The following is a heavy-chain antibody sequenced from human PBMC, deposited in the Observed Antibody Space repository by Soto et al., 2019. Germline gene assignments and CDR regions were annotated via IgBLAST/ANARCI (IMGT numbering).Heavy chain of an antibody. V-gene: IGHV3-23*01. J-gene: IGHJ6*02. D-gene: IGHD1-1*01. CDR1: GFTFSSYA. CDR2: ISGSGGST. CDR3: AINLGPIERAYYYYGMDV. Sequence: GGSLRLSCAASGFTFSSYAMSWVRQAPGKGLEWVSAISGSGGSTYYADSVKGRFTISRDNSKNTLYLQMNSLRAEDTAVYYCAINLGPIERAYYYYGMDVWGQGTTVTVSS.